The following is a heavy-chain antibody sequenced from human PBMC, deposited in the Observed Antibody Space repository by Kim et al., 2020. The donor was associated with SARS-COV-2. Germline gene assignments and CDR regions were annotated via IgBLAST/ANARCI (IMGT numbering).Heavy chain of an antibody. CDR3: AKDRAWRARSLYGMDV. J-gene: IGHJ6*02. V-gene: IGHV3-30*02. D-gene: IGHD3-3*01. Sequence: LKGRLPISRDNSKDTLYLQMNSRRAEDTAVYYCAKDRAWRARSLYGMDVWGQGTTVTVSS.